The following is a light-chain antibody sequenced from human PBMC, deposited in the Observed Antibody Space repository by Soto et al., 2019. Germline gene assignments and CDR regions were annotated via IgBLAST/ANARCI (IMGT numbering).Light chain of an antibody. Sequence: QSAVTQPADASGSTVQSITISCTGTSSDVGAYNYDSWYQQYPGEAPKVTIYDVSHRPAGVSNRFSGSKSGNTASLTISGLQTQDEVDYYCGSYTRATTYVFGTGTKVTVL. V-gene: IGLV2-14*01. CDR2: DVS. CDR1: SSDVGAYNY. CDR3: GSYTRATTYV. J-gene: IGLJ1*01.